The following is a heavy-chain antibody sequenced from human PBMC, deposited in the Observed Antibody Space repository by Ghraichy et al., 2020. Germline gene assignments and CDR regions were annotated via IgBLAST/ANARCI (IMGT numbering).Heavy chain of an antibody. V-gene: IGHV3-74*03. D-gene: IGHD4-23*01. CDR1: GFTFSSHW. Sequence: ETLSLTCAASGFTFSSHWMHWVRQVPGKGLMWVLCINGDGSRIMYAESVKGRFTISRDNAKNTLYLLMTSLRADDTAVYYCVRGSGNSPPPFDYWGQGNLVTVSS. CDR3: VRGSGNSPPPFDY. CDR2: INGDGSRI. J-gene: IGHJ4*02.